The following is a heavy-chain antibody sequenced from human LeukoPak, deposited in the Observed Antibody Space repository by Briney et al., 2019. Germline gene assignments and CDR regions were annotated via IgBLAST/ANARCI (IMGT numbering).Heavy chain of an antibody. V-gene: IGHV1-8*01. CDR2: VNPNSGNT. J-gene: IGHJ4*02. Sequence: ASVKVSCKASGYTFTSYDISWVRQATGQGLEWMGWVNPNSGNTGYAQKFQGRVTMTRNTSISTAYMELSSLRSEDTAVYYCASSHPYDSSGIDYWGQGTLVTVSS. CDR3: ASSHPYDSSGIDY. D-gene: IGHD3-22*01. CDR1: GYTFTSYD.